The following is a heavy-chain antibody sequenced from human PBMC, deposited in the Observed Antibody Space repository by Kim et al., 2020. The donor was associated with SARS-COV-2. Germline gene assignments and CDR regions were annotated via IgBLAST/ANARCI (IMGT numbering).Heavy chain of an antibody. J-gene: IGHJ6*02. Sequence: RVTISVDTSKNQFSLKLSSVTAADTAVYYCARGIGYSSSWYSAYYGMDVWGQGTTVTVSS. V-gene: IGHV4-34*01. CDR3: ARGIGYSSSWYSAYYGMDV. D-gene: IGHD6-13*01.